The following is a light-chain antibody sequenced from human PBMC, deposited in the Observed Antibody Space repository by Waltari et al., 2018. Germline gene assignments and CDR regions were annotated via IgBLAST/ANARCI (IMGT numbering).Light chain of an antibody. Sequence: QLVLTQSPSASASLGASVKFTCTLSSGHSSYAIACHQQQPEKGPRYLMKINSDDTHTKGDGIPDRFSGSSSGAERYLTISSLQSEDEADYYCQTWGTGSWVFGGGTKLTVL. V-gene: IGLV4-69*01. CDR2: INSDDTH. J-gene: IGLJ3*02. CDR3: QTWGTGSWV. CDR1: SGHSSYA.